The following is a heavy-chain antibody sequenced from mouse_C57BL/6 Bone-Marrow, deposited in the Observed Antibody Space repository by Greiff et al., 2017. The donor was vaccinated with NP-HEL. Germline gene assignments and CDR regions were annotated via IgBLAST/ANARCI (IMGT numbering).Heavy chain of an antibody. CDR1: GYTFTNYW. V-gene: IGHV1-63*01. CDR3: ARRTAPYYFDY. Sequence: VQLQQSGAELVRPGTSVKMSCKASGYTFTNYWIGWAKQRPGHGLEWIGDIYPGGGSTNYNEKFKGKATLTADKSSSTAYMQFSSLTSEDSAIYYCARRTAPYYFDYWGQGTTLTVSS. D-gene: IGHD3-3*01. CDR2: IYPGGGST. J-gene: IGHJ2*01.